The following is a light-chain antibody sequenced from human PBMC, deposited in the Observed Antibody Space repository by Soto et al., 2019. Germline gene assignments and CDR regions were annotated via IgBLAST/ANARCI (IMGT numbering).Light chain of an antibody. CDR3: QLANSFPHT. CDR1: QGIGSW. Sequence: DIQMTQSPSSVSASVGDRVTITCRASQGIGSWLAWYQQKPGKAPNLLIYDASKFHCGVPSRVSGRGSGTDFSHTISSLQPEDLATYYCQLANSFPHTLGGGTKVEI. J-gene: IGKJ4*01. V-gene: IGKV1-12*01. CDR2: DAS.